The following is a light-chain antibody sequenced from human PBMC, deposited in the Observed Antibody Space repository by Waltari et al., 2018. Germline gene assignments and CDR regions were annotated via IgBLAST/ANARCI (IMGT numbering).Light chain of an antibody. Sequence: EIVLTQSPGTLSLSPGTRATLSCRATQSVSRALAWYQQKAGQAPRLLIYAASTRAPGIPDRFSGSGSGTDFSLTISRLEPEDFAVYYCQHYVRLPATFGQGTKVEIK. CDR2: AAS. CDR3: QHYVRLPAT. CDR1: QSVSRA. J-gene: IGKJ1*01. V-gene: IGKV3-20*01.